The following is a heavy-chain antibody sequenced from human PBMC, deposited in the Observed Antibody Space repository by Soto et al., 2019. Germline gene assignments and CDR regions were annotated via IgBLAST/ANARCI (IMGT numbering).Heavy chain of an antibody. CDR3: ARAIFGVVINGGMGV. D-gene: IGHD3-3*01. Sequence: EVQLVESGGGLVQPGGSLRLSCAASGFTFSSYSMNWVRQAPGKGLEWVSYISSSSSTIYYADSVKGRFTISRDNAKNSLYLQMNSLRDEDTAVYYCARAIFGVVINGGMGVWGQGTTVTVSS. CDR2: ISSSSSTI. V-gene: IGHV3-48*02. CDR1: GFTFSSYS. J-gene: IGHJ6*02.